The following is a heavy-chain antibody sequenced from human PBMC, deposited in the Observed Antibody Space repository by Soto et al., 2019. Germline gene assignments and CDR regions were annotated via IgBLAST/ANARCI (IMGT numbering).Heavy chain of an antibody. CDR2: IYTSGST. CDR3: AREGYSSSWYWWFDP. Sequence: SETLSLTCTVSSLSISSFYWSWIRQPAGKGLEWIGRIYTSGSTNYNPSLKSRVTMSVDTSKNQFSLKLSSVTAADTAVYYCAREGYSSSWYWWFDPWGQGTLVTVS. D-gene: IGHD6-13*01. V-gene: IGHV4-4*07. J-gene: IGHJ5*02. CDR1: SLSISSFY.